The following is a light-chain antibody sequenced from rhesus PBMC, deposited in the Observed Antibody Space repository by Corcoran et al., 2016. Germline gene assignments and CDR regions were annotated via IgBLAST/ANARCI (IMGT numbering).Light chain of an antibody. CDR1: SGAIGTYDY. CDR2: EVN. CDR3: SSYAGGYTF. J-gene: IGLJ2*01. Sequence: QAALTQPHSVSGSFGQSVTISCTGTSGAIGTYDYVSWYQHFPGTAPKLLISEVNKRPSGVSDRFSGSKSGNTASLTISGLQTEDEDDYCCSSYAGGYTFFGGGTRLTVL. V-gene: IGLV2-32*02.